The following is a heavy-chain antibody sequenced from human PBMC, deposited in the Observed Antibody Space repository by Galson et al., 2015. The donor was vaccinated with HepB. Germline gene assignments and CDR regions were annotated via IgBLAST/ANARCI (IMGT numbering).Heavy chain of an antibody. CDR3: ARHTAHKLSSGYYYYMDV. D-gene: IGHD5-18*01. J-gene: IGHJ6*03. Sequence: SETLSLTCSVSGGSISRYYWSWIRQPPGKGLEWIGYIYYTGSTDSNPSLKSRVTISVDTSKNQFSLKLNSVTAADTAVYYCARHTAHKLSSGYYYYMDVWGKGTTVTVSS. V-gene: IGHV4-59*08. CDR1: GGSISRYY. CDR2: IYYTGST.